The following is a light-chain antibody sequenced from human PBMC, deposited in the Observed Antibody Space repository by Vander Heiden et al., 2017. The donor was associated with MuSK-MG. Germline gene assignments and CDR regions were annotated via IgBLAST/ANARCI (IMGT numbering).Light chain of an antibody. CDR3: QQYNSYS. CDR1: QSVSRW. J-gene: IGKJ2*01. CDR2: EAS. V-gene: IGKV1-5*03. Sequence: DTQMTQSPSTLSASVGDRVTIPCRASQSVSRWLAWYQQKPGRAPKLLFYEASSLQSWFPSRFSGRGSGTEFTLAISSLQPDDSATYYCQQYNSYSFGQGTKLEIK.